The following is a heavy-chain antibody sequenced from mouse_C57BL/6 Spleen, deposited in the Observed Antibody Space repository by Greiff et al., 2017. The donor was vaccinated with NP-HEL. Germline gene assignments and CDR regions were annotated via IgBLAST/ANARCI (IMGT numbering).Heavy chain of an antibody. CDR2: ISSGSSTI. CDR3: ARMDDGYYDYAMDY. J-gene: IGHJ4*01. D-gene: IGHD2-3*01. V-gene: IGHV5-17*01. CDR1: GFTFSDYG. Sequence: EVMLVESGGGLVKPGGSLKLSCAASGFTFSDYGMHWVRQAPEKGLEWVAYISSGSSTIYYADTVKGRFTISRDNAKNTLFLQMTSLRSEDTAMYYCARMDDGYYDYAMDYWGQGTSVTVSS.